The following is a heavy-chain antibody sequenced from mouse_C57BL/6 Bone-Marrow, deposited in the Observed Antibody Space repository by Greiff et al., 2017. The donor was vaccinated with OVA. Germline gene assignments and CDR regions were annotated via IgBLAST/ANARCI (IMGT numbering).Heavy chain of an antibody. CDR2: IDPSDSYT. V-gene: IGHV1-50*01. CDR3: AREPMVNYYAIDY. CDR1: GYTFTSYW. Sequence: QVQLQQPGAELVKPGASVKLSCKASGYTFTSYWMQWVKQRPGQGLEWIGEIDPSDSYTNYNQKYKGKATLTVDTPSSTAYMQHSSLTSKDSAVYYCAREPMVNYYAIDYWGQGTSVTVSS. J-gene: IGHJ4*01. D-gene: IGHD2-1*01.